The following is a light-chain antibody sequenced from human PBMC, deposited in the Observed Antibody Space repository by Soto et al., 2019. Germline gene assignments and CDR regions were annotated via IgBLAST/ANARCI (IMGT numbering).Light chain of an antibody. Sequence: EVVLTQSPGILSLSPGDTASLSCRASQTVSSRNLAWYQQKPGQAPRLLIYGASSRASGIPDRFSGSGSVTDFTLYISKLEPEDFAVYYCQQYGGSPVYTFGQATKLEIK. J-gene: IGKJ2*01. CDR2: GAS. CDR3: QQYGGSPVYT. CDR1: QTVSSRN. V-gene: IGKV3-20*01.